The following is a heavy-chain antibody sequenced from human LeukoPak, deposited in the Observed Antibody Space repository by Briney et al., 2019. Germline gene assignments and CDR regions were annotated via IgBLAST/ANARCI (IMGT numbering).Heavy chain of an antibody. V-gene: IGHV1-69*06. CDR2: ILPIFGTT. CDR3: ARDGRGGRENWFDP. Sequence: SVKVSCKASGGTFSNYAFSWVRQAPGQGLEWMGRILPIFGTTNYARNFQGRVTITADKYTNTVYMELSSLRSEDTAVYYCARDGRGGRENWFDPWGQGTLVTVSS. CDR1: GGTFSNYA. D-gene: IGHD2-15*01. J-gene: IGHJ5*02.